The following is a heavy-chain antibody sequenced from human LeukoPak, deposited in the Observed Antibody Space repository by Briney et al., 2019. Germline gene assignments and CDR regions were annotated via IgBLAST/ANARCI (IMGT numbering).Heavy chain of an antibody. CDR2: IVVGSGNT. CDR3: AAQSPGVTASFDY. CDR1: GFTFTSSA. V-gene: IGHV1-58*01. Sequence: GTSVKVSCKASGFTFTSSALPWVRQARGQRLEWIGWIVVGSGNTNYAQKFQERVTITRDMSTSTAYMELSSLRSEDTAVYYCAAQSPGVTASFDYWGQGTLVTVSS. D-gene: IGHD2-21*02. J-gene: IGHJ4*02.